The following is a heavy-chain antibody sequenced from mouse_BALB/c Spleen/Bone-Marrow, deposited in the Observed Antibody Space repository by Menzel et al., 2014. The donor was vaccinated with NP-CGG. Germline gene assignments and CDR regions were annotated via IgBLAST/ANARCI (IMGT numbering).Heavy chain of an antibody. Sequence: EVQVVESGAELVKPGASVKLSCTASGFNIKDTYMHWVKQRPEQGLEWIGRIDPANGNTKYDPKFQGKATVTADTSSNTAYLQLSSLTPEDTAVYYCARYSYGSRGYYFDYWGQGTTLTVSS. CDR1: GFNIKDTY. CDR3: ARYSYGSRGYYFDY. V-gene: IGHV14-3*02. D-gene: IGHD1-1*01. CDR2: IDPANGNT. J-gene: IGHJ2*01.